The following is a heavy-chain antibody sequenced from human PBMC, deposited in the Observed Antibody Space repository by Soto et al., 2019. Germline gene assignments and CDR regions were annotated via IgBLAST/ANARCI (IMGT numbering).Heavy chain of an antibody. D-gene: IGHD2-15*01. CDR3: ARLGGFSQALVS. CDR1: GGSISPYY. CDR2: IYFAGTT. J-gene: IGHJ5*01. Sequence: SETLSLTCTVSGGSISPYYWSWIRQPPGKGLEWIGYIYFAGTTKYNPSLKSRVTISVDSSKNQFSLTLTSVTPPDTAVYSCARLGGFSQALVSWGRGTLVTVSS. V-gene: IGHV4-59*08.